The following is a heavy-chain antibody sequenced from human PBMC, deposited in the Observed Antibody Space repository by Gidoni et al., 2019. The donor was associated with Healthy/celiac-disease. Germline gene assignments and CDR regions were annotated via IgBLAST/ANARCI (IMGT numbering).Heavy chain of an antibody. CDR2: IYYSGST. CDR3: ARKDYYDSSGFDY. D-gene: IGHD3-22*01. V-gene: IGHV4-39*01. CDR1: GGSISSSSYY. J-gene: IGHJ4*02. Sequence: QLQLQESGPGLVKPPETLSLTCTVSGGSISSSSYYWGWIRQPPGKGLEWIGSIYYSGSTYYNPSLKSRVTISVDTSKNQFSLKLSSVTAADTAVYYCARKDYYDSSGFDYWGQGTLVTVSS.